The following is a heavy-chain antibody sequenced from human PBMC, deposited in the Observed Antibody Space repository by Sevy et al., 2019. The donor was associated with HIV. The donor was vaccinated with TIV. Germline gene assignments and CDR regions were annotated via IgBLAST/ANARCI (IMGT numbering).Heavy chain of an antibody. CDR1: GYTFTSYG. V-gene: IGHV1-18*01. CDR3: ARKSGSWDY. J-gene: IGHJ4*02. Sequence: ASVKVSCKASGYTFTSYGITWVRQAPGQGLEWMGWISAYNGNTNYAQRFQGRVTMTTATSTSTAYMELRSLRFDDTAVYYCARKSGSWDYWGRGTLVTVSS. CDR2: ISAYNGNT. D-gene: IGHD1-26*01.